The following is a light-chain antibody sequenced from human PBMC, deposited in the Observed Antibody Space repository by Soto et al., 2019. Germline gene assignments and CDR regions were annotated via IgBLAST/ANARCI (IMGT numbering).Light chain of an antibody. V-gene: IGKV3-20*01. Sequence: EIVLTQSPGTLSLSPGERATLSCRASQSVSSSYLAWYQQKPGQAPRLLIYGASSRATGIPDRFSGSGSGTSFTLTIIRLEAKDFAVYYCQQYGSSPYTFGQGTKLEIK. CDR2: GAS. CDR1: QSVSSSY. J-gene: IGKJ2*01. CDR3: QQYGSSPYT.